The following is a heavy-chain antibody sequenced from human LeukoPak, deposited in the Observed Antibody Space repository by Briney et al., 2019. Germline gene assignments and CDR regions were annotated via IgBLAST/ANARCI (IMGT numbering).Heavy chain of an antibody. CDR2: VNWNGGST. D-gene: IGHD6-13*01. Sequence: GGSLRLSCAASGFTFDDYGMSRVRQAPGKGLEWVSGVNWNGGSTGYADSVKGRFTNSKDKAKNSLYLQMNSLRAEDTALYYCARTYISTKPFDYWGQEPWSPSPQ. CDR1: GFTFDDYG. J-gene: IGHJ5*01. CDR3: ARTYISTKPFDY. V-gene: IGHV3-20*04.